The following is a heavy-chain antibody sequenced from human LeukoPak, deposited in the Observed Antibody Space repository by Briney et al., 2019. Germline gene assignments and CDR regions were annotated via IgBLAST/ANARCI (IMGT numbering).Heavy chain of an antibody. Sequence: ASVKVSCKASGYTFTSYYMHWVRQAPGQGLEWMGIINPSGGSTSYAQKFQGRVTMTRDTSTSTVYMELSSLRSEDTAVYYCARSGGSRAGGGGGFFDYWGQGTLVTVSS. CDR3: ARSGGSRAGGGGGFFDY. V-gene: IGHV1-46*01. CDR1: GYTFTSYY. D-gene: IGHD3-16*01. J-gene: IGHJ4*02. CDR2: INPSGGST.